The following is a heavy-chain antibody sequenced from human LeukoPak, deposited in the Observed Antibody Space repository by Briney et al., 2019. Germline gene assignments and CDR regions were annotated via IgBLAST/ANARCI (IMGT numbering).Heavy chain of an antibody. J-gene: IGHJ4*02. D-gene: IGHD3-22*01. CDR3: ALSNEAFDSAGYFGY. V-gene: IGHV5-51*01. Sequence: GESLKISCKGSGYTFTNYWVGWVRQMPGKGLEWMGTIYPNNSDSRYNPSFRGQVTISVDRSITTAYLLWKSLKASDTAIYYCALSNEAFDSAGYFGYWGQGTLVTVSS. CDR2: IYPNNSDS. CDR1: GYTFTNYW.